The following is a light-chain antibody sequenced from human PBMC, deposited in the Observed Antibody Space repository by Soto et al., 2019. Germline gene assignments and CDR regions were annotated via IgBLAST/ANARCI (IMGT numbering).Light chain of an antibody. V-gene: IGKV1-12*01. CDR3: QPGSNFPRT. Sequence: DIQMTQSPSSVSASVGDRVTITCRARQDISNWLAWYQQKPGKAPQLLIYSTSSFQNGVPSRFSGSGSGTEFTLTITGLQPEDFATYYGQPGSNFPRTFGNGTKV. CDR2: STS. J-gene: IGKJ4*01. CDR1: QDISNW.